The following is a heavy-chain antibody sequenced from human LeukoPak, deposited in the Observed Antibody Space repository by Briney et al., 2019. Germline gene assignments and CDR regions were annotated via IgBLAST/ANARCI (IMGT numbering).Heavy chain of an antibody. V-gene: IGHV3-23*03. CDR1: GFSFSSYA. CDR3: TQTGGLNAIHPRN. D-gene: IGHD2-8*01. J-gene: IGHJ4*02. Sequence: HSGGSLRLSCAASGFSFSSYAMSWVRHAPRKGLEWVSSIYAGSNTYYADSLKGRFPISRDKSENTLYLRMNSLRADDTAVYYCTQTGGLNAIHPRNWGQGTPGTVSP. CDR2: IYAGSNT.